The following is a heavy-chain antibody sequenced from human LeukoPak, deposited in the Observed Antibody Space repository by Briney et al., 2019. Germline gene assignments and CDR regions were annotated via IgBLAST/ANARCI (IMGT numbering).Heavy chain of an antibody. V-gene: IGHV3-7*01. D-gene: IGHD2-8*01. Sequence: GGSLRLSCAASGFTFSSDWMSWARQAPGKGLEWVANIKQDGSEKYYVDSVKGRFTISRDNAKNSLYLQMNSLRAEDTAVYYCARAKVSYYYGMDVWGQGTTVTVSS. CDR3: ARAKVSYYYGMDV. CDR1: GFTFSSDW. CDR2: IKQDGSEK. J-gene: IGHJ6*02.